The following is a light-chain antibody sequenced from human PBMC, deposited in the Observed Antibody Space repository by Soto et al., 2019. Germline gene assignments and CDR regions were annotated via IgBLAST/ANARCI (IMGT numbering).Light chain of an antibody. V-gene: IGLV1-47*01. CDR3: ALWHASLTGWV. J-gene: IGLJ3*02. CDR1: SSNIGSHY. CDR2: RDG. Sequence: QSALTQPPSASGTPGQSLTISCAGSSSNIGSHYVYWYQHLPGTAPKLLIFRDGQRHSGVPDRFFGSKSGTSASLAISGLRSEDEAHYYCALWHASLTGWVFGVGTKLTVL.